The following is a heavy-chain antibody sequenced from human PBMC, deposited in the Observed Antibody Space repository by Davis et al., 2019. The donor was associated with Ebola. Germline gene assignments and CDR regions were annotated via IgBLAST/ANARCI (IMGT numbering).Heavy chain of an antibody. D-gene: IGHD3-3*01. J-gene: IGHJ6*02. Sequence: PSETLSLTCAVYGGSFSGYYWSWIRQPPGKGLEWIGEINHSGSTNYNPSLKSRVTISVDTSKNQFSLKLSSVTAADTAVYYCAKDSSTIPSPMWCMDVWGQGTTVTVSS. CDR3: AKDSSTIPSPMWCMDV. CDR1: GGSFSGYY. V-gene: IGHV4-34*01. CDR2: INHSGST.